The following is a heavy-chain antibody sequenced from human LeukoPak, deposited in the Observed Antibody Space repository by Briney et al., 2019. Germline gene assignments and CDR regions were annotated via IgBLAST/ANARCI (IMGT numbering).Heavy chain of an antibody. D-gene: IGHD3-3*01. CDR2: MNSNSGNT. J-gene: IGHJ4*02. Sequence: ASVKVSCKASGYTFTSYDINWVRQATGQGLEWMGWMNSNSGNTGYAQKFQGRVTMTRNTSISTAYMELSSLRSEDTAVYYCASAAMGWLIHFDYWGQGTLVTVSS. CDR1: GYTFTSYD. CDR3: ASAAMGWLIHFDY. V-gene: IGHV1-8*01.